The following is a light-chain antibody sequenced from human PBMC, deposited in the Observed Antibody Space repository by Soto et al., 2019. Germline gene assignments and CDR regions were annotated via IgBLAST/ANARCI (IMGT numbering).Light chain of an antibody. Sequence: QPVLTQPPSVSGAPGQRVTISCTGSRSNVGAGYDVHWYQQLPGTAPKLLIYGNIYRPTGVPERFSGSKSGTSASLAITGLQAEDEADYYCQSYDSSLSGVVFGGGTKLTVL. J-gene: IGLJ2*01. CDR2: GNI. CDR1: RSNVGAGYD. CDR3: QSYDSSLSGVV. V-gene: IGLV1-40*01.